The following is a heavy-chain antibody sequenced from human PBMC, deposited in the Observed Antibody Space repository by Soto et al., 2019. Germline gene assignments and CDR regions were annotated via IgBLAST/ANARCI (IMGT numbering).Heavy chain of an antibody. Sequence: SETLSLTCTVSGVSIRAPSYYWGWIRQPPGKGLEWIGTIYYNGETFYHPSLKSRITMSIHTSKNQFSLNMTSVTAADTAVYYCARHGSYWGQGTLVTVSS. CDR1: GVSIRAPSYY. CDR2: IYYNGET. V-gene: IGHV4-39*01. CDR3: ARHGSY. J-gene: IGHJ4*02.